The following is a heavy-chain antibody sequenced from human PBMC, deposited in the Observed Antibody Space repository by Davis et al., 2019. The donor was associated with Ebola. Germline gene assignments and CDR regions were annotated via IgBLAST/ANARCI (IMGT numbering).Heavy chain of an antibody. CDR3: ARVFGGRSSWYGETYYHFGMDV. Sequence: GESLKISCAASGFTFSSYAMSWVRQAPGKGLEWVSAISGSGGSTYYADSVKGRFTISRDNSKNTLYLQMNSLRAEDTAVYYCARVFGGRSSWYGETYYHFGMDVWGQGTTVTVSS. CDR2: ISGSGGST. CDR1: GFTFSSYA. V-gene: IGHV3-23*01. J-gene: IGHJ6*02. D-gene: IGHD6-13*01.